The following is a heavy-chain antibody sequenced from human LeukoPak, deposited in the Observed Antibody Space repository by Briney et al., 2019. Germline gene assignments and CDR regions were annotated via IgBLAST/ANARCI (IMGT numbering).Heavy chain of an antibody. Sequence: GGSLRLSCAASAFTFDSYAMTWVRQAPGKGLEWVSSISGGGGITNYADSVKGRFTISRDNSKYTMFLQMNSLRAGDTAVYYCAKYGVDCSSTSCYPLYYMDVWGKGTTVTVSS. D-gene: IGHD2-2*01. V-gene: IGHV3-23*01. CDR1: AFTFDSYA. J-gene: IGHJ6*03. CDR2: ISGGGGIT. CDR3: AKYGVDCSSTSCYPLYYMDV.